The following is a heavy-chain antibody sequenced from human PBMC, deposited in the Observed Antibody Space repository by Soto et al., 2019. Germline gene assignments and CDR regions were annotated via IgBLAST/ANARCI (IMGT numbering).Heavy chain of an antibody. J-gene: IGHJ6*02. V-gene: IGHV4-59*08. CDR3: ARSMYSTSAQLYYGMDV. D-gene: IGHD6-6*01. Sequence: SETLSLTCTVSGGSISPYYWSWIRQPPGKGLEWIGYIYYSGSTSYNPSLRSRVTISVDTSKNQLSLKLSSATAADTAVYYCARSMYSTSAQLYYGMDVWGQGTTVTVSS. CDR2: IYYSGST. CDR1: GGSISPYY.